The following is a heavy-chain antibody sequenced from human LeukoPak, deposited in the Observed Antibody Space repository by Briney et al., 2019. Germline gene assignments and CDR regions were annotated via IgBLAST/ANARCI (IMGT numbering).Heavy chain of an antibody. CDR2: ISSSSSYI. J-gene: IGHJ3*02. D-gene: IGHD1-26*01. V-gene: IGHV3-21*01. CDR1: GFTFSSYS. Sequence: LGGSLRLSCAASGFTFSSYSMNWVRQAPGKGLEWVSSISSSSSYIYYADSVKGRFTISRDNAKNSLYLQMNSLRAEDTAVYYCARALPSPLYSGSYADAFDIWGQGTMVTVSP. CDR3: ARALPSPLYSGSYADAFDI.